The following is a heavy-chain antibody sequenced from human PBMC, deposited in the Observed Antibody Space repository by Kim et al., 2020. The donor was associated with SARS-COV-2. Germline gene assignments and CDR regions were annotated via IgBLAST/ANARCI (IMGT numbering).Heavy chain of an antibody. CDR3: ARRDYGDHYFDY. D-gene: IGHD4-17*01. J-gene: IGHJ4*02. CDR2: IIPIFGTA. CDR1: GGTFSSYA. V-gene: IGHV1-69*13. Sequence: SVKVSCKASGGTFSSYAISWVRQAPGQGLEWMGGIIPIFGTANYAQKFQGRVTITADESTSTAYMELSSLRSEDTAVYYCARRDYGDHYFDYWGQGTLVTVSP.